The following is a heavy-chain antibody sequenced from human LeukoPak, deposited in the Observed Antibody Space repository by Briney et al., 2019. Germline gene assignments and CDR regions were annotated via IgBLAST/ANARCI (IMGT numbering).Heavy chain of an antibody. CDR3: ARDPSSHYYGSGSYYYDY. CDR1: GFTFSDYY. D-gene: IGHD3-10*01. J-gene: IGHJ4*02. V-gene: IGHV3-11*04. Sequence: GSLRLSCAASGFTFSDYYMTWIRQAPGKGLEWVSYISSSGSTIYYADSVKGRFTISRDNAKNSLYLQMNSLRAEDTAVYYCARDPSSHYYGSGSYYYDYWGQGTLVTVSS. CDR2: ISSSGSTI.